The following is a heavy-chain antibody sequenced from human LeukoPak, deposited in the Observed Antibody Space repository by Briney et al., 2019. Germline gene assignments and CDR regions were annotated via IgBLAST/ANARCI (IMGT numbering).Heavy chain of an antibody. Sequence: GGSLRLSCAASGFTVSSNYMSWVRQAPGKGLEWVSGISWNSGSIGYADSVKGRFTISRDNAKNSLYLQMNSLRAEDTALYYCAKDRMSGSYSGGFDYWGQGTLVTVSS. J-gene: IGHJ4*02. CDR2: ISWNSGSI. CDR1: GFTVSSNY. D-gene: IGHD1-26*01. CDR3: AKDRMSGSYSGGFDY. V-gene: IGHV3-9*01.